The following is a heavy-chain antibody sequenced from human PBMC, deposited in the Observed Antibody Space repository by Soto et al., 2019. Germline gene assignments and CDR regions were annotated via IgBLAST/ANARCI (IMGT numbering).Heavy chain of an antibody. Sequence: PGGSLRLSCAASGFTFSTYAMSWVRQAPRKGLEWVSAISGNGGDYTYYADSVKGRFTISRDNSKNTLYLQMNSLRAEDTAVYYCVPLCRYCSTTTPSWGQGTLGTVSS. CDR1: GFTFSTYA. D-gene: IGHD2-2*01. V-gene: IGHV3-23*01. CDR3: VPLCRYCSTTTPS. J-gene: IGHJ4*02. CDR2: ISGNGGDYT.